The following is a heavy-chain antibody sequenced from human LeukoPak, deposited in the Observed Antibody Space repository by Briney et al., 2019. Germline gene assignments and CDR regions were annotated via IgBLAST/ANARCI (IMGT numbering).Heavy chain of an antibody. CDR2: ISYDGSNK. J-gene: IGHJ4*02. Sequence: PGGSLRLSCAASGFTFSSYGMHWVRQAPGKGLEGVAVISYDGSNKYYADSVKGRFTISRDNSKNTLYLQMNSLRAEDTAVYYCAKEGIAAAGTFDYWGQGTLVTVSS. V-gene: IGHV3-30*18. CDR1: GFTFSSYG. D-gene: IGHD6-13*01. CDR3: AKEGIAAAGTFDY.